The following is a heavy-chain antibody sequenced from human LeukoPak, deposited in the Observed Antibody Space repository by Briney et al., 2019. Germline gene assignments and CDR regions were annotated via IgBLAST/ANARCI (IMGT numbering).Heavy chain of an antibody. Sequence: ASVKVSCKASGHTFTGYYMHWVRQAPGQGLEWMGWINPNSGGTNYAQKFQGRVTMTRDTSISTAYMELSRLRSDDTAVYYCARDSVGVGATTDYWGQGTLVTVSS. D-gene: IGHD1-26*01. CDR2: INPNSGGT. CDR3: ARDSVGVGATTDY. CDR1: GHTFTGYY. V-gene: IGHV1-2*02. J-gene: IGHJ4*02.